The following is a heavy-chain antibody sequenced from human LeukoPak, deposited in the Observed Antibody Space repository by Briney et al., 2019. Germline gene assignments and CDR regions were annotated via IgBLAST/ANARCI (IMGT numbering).Heavy chain of an antibody. CDR1: GGSFSGYY. V-gene: IGHV4-59*01. J-gene: IGHJ4*02. Sequence: SETLSLTCAVYGGSFSGYYWSWIRQPPGKGLEWIGYIYYSGSTNYNPSLKSRVTISVDTSKNQFSLKLSSVTAADTAVYYCARGSGSWYRGFDYWGQGTLVTVSS. CDR3: ARGSGSWYRGFDY. CDR2: IYYSGST. D-gene: IGHD6-13*01.